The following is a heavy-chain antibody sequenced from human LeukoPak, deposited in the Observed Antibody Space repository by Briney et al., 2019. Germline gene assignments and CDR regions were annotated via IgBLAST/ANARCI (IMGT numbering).Heavy chain of an antibody. J-gene: IGHJ5*02. Sequence: SQTLSLTCAISGDSVSRNSAAWQWIRQSPSRGLEWLGRTYYRSRWYSNYAPSVKSRITISPDTSKNQFSLQLNSVTPEDTAGYYCVRDRDPNWFDTWGQGTLVTVSS. V-gene: IGHV6-1*01. D-gene: IGHD5-24*01. CDR3: VRDRDPNWFDT. CDR2: TYYRSRWYS. CDR1: GDSVSRNSAA.